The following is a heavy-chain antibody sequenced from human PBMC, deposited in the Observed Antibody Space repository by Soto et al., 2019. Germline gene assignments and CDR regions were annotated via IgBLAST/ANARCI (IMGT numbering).Heavy chain of an antibody. CDR1: GFTFSSYG. Sequence: QVQLVESGGGVVQPGNSLRLSCAASGFTFSSYGMHGVRQPPGKGLAWVAGISYDGSNEHYADSVKGRFAISRDNSKITVSLQMNSLRAEDTAVYYCAKDTYYHDSTGYYVFDYWGQGTLVTVSS. D-gene: IGHD3-22*01. J-gene: IGHJ4*02. CDR2: ISYDGSNE. CDR3: AKDTYYHDSTGYYVFDY. V-gene: IGHV3-30*18.